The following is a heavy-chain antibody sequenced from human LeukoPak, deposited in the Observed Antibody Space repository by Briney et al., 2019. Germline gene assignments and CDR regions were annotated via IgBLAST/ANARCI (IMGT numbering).Heavy chain of an antibody. J-gene: IGHJ4*02. Sequence: SETLSLTCAVSGGSIYSHYWGWIRQPPGKGLEWIGDIYYKGNTNHNPSLKSRVTISLDPSKNHLSLTLTSVVAADTAIYYCMRRDTGWNYSDYWGQGILVTVSS. V-gene: IGHV4-59*08. CDR1: GGSIYSHY. D-gene: IGHD6-19*01. CDR2: IYYKGNT. CDR3: MRRDTGWNYSDY.